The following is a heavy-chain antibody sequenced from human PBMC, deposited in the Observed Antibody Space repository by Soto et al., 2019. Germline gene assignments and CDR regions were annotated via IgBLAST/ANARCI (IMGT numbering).Heavy chain of an antibody. V-gene: IGHV4-30-4*01. D-gene: IGHD4-4*01. CDR2: IYYSGST. CDR1: GGSISSGNYY. J-gene: IGHJ4*02. CDR3: ARFVRWRQSNPPGFFDF. Sequence: SETLSLTCTVSGGSISSGNYYWSWIRHPPGKGLEWIGHIYYSGSTYYNPSLKSRLTILIDTSKNQFSLKLSSVTAADTAVYYCARFVRWRQSNPPGFFDFWGQGTLVTVSS.